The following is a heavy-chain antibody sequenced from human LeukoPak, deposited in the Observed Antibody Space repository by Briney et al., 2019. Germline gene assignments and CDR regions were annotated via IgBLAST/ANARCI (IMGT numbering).Heavy chain of an antibody. CDR1: GFTFRNYW. V-gene: IGHV3-11*01. CDR2: ISSSGSTI. Sequence: GGSLRLSCAASGFTFRNYWMSWIRQAPGKGLEWISYISSSGSTIYYADSVKGRFTISRDNAKNSLYLQMNSLRAEDTAVYYCARANFRVERITMIVVVIPPDYWGQGTLVTVSS. J-gene: IGHJ4*02. CDR3: ARANFRVERITMIVVVIPPDY. D-gene: IGHD3-22*01.